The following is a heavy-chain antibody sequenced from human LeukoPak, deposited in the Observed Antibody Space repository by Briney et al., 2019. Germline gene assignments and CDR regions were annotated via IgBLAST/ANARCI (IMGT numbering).Heavy chain of an antibody. J-gene: IGHJ6*03. CDR1: GFTFSSYG. V-gene: IGHV3-30*02. Sequence: GGSLRLSCAASGFTFSSYGMHWVRQAPGKGLECVAFMRYDENNKYYADSVKGRFTISRDNSKNTLYLQMNSLRAEDTAVYYCAKDGWIFFISFYYYMDVWGKGTTVTVSS. D-gene: IGHD6-19*01. CDR3: AKDGWIFFISFYYYMDV. CDR2: MRYDENNK.